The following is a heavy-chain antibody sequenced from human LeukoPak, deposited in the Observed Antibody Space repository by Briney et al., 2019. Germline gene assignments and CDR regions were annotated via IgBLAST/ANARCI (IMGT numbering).Heavy chain of an antibody. CDR3: ARAFYGSGSYYYYGMDV. Sequence: GGSPRLSCAASGFTFSDYYMSWIRQAPGKGLEWVSYISSSGSTIYYADSVKGRFTISRDNAKNSLYLQMNSLRAEDTAVYYCARAFYGSGSYYYYGMDVWGQGTTVTVSS. J-gene: IGHJ6*02. CDR1: GFTFSDYY. D-gene: IGHD3-10*01. CDR2: ISSSGSTI. V-gene: IGHV3-11*01.